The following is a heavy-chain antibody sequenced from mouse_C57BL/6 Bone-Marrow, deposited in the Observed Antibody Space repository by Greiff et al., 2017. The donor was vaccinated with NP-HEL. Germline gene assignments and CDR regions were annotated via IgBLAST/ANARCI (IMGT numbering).Heavy chain of an antibody. Sequence: QVQLKQSGPELVKPGASVKISCKASGYAFSSSWMNWVKQRPGKGLEWIGRIYPGDGDTNYNGKFKGKATLTADKSSSTAYMQLSSLTSEDSAVYFCAPFYYYGSSYGWFAYWGQGTLVTVSA. CDR1: GYAFSSSW. J-gene: IGHJ3*01. CDR2: IYPGDGDT. V-gene: IGHV1-82*01. CDR3: APFYYYGSSYGWFAY. D-gene: IGHD1-1*01.